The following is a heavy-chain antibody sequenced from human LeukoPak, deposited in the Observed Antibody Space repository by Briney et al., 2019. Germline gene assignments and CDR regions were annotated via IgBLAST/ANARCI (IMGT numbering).Heavy chain of an antibody. CDR1: AGSVTDN. Sequence: PSETLSLTSTVSAGSVTDNWSWLRQSPGKGLEWIGYIYYTGTSYNPYLMSRVTILVDTSKNQLSLKLSSVTAADTGVYYSAREVVVAADLDYWGQGTLVTVSS. CDR2: IYYTGT. D-gene: IGHD2-15*01. V-gene: IGHV4-59*02. J-gene: IGHJ4*02. CDR3: AREVVVAADLDY.